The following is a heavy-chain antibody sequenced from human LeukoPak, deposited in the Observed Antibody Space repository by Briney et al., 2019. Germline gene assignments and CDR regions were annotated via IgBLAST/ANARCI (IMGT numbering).Heavy chain of an antibody. J-gene: IGHJ4*02. CDR3: ARAPFLGRPWDFDY. Sequence: SETLSLTCTVSGGSISSYYWSWIRQPPGKGLEWIGYIYYSGSTNYDPSLKSRVTISVDTSKNQFSLKLSSVTAADTAVYYCARAPFLGRPWDFDYWGQGTLVTVSS. D-gene: IGHD3-3*02. CDR2: IYYSGST. V-gene: IGHV4-59*01. CDR1: GGSISSYY.